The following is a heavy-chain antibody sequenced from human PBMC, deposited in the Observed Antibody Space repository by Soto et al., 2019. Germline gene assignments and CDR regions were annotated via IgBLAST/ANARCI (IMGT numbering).Heavy chain of an antibody. CDR2: INGGGSKT. Sequence: GGSLRLSCAASGFTFSSYWMHWVRQTPEKGLVWVSHINGGGSKTTYADSVKGRFTISRDNSKNTLYLQMNSLRAEDTAVYYCARDQRHTVGDYYYYYGMDVWGQGATVTVSS. V-gene: IGHV3-74*01. CDR1: GFTFSSYW. J-gene: IGHJ6*02. CDR3: ARDQRHTVGDYYYYYGMDV. D-gene: IGHD3-16*01.